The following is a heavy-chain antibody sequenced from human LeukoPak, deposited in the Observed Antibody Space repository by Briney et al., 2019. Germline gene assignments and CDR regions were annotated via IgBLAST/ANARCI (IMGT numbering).Heavy chain of an antibody. CDR2: MPGSGAYT. CDR3: AKDRSWYTYDY. D-gene: IGHD6-13*01. Sequence: EGSLRLSCAASGFTFTPFAMIWVRQSPGKGLEWVSAMPGSGAYTYYADSVKGRFTISRDNSKNMVYLQMNSLRAEDTAVYYCAKDRSWYTYDYWGQGTLATVSS. J-gene: IGHJ4*02. V-gene: IGHV3-23*01. CDR1: GFTFTPFA.